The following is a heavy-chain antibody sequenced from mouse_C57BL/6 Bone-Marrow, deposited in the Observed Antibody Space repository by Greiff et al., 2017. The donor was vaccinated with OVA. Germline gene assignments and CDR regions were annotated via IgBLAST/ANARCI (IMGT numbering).Heavy chain of an antibody. CDR1: GYTFTSYW. V-gene: IGHV1-72*01. Sequence: QVQLQQPGAELVKPGASVKLSCKASGYTFTSYWMHWVKQRPGRGLEWIGRIDPNSGGTKYNEKFKSKATLTVDKPSSTAYMQLSSLTSEDSAVYYCARGDYDGSRRASIAYWGQGTLVTVSA. CDR3: ARGDYDGSRRASIAY. CDR2: IDPNSGGT. D-gene: IGHD1-1*01. J-gene: IGHJ3*01.